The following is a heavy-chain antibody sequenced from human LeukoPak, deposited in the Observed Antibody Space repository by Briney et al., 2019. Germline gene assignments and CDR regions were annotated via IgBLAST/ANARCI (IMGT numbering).Heavy chain of an antibody. J-gene: IGHJ5*02. CDR1: GGSLSSYS. CDR3: ARRMLEARESSATNWFDT. V-gene: IGHV4-4*07. CDR2: IYTSGST. D-gene: IGHD5-12*01. Sequence: SETLSLTCTVSGGSLSSYSWSWIRQPPGKGLEWIGRIYTSGSTKYNPSLQSRITISADTSKNQFPLKVTSVTAADTAVYYCARRMLEARESSATNWFDTWGQGNLVTVSS.